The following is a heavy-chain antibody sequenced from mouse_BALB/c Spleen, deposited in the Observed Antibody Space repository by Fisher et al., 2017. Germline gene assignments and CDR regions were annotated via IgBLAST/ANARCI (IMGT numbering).Heavy chain of an antibody. J-gene: IGHJ4*01. CDR3: ASGRLRPNYYAMDY. V-gene: IGHV1-64*01. D-gene: IGHD2-2*01. Sequence: KFKGKATLTVDKSSSTAYMQLSSLASEDSAVYYCASGRLRPNYYAMDYWGQGTSVTVSS.